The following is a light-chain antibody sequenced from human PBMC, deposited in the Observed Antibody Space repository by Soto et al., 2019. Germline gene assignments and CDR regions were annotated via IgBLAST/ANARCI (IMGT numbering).Light chain of an antibody. CDR2: AAS. CDR1: QGISSY. Sequence: AIRMTQSPSSLSASTGDRVTITCRASQGISSYLAWYQQKPGKAPKLLIYAASTLQSGVPSRFSGSGSGTDFTLTISCLQSEDFATYYCQQYHSYPRTFGQGTKVDI. V-gene: IGKV1-8*01. CDR3: QQYHSYPRT. J-gene: IGKJ1*01.